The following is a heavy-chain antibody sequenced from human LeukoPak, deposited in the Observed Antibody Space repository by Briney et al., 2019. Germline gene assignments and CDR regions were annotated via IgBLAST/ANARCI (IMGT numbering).Heavy chain of an antibody. CDR1: GFTFDDYA. V-gene: IGHV3-9*01. CDR3: AKTSYASGDGWFDP. D-gene: IGHD3-10*01. Sequence: GGSLRLSCAASGFTFDDYAMHWVRQAPGKGLEWVSGISWNSGSIGYADSVKGRFTISRDNAKNSLYLQMNSLRAEDTVLYYCAKTSYASGDGWFDPWGQGTLVTVSS. J-gene: IGHJ5*02. CDR2: ISWNSGSI.